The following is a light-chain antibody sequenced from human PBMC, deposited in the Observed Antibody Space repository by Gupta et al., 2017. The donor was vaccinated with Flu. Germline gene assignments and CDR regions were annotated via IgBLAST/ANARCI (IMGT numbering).Light chain of an antibody. CDR3: QSYASIPRDVV. CDR2: EDN. J-gene: IGLJ2*01. CDR1: SGSIASTY. V-gene: IGLV6-57*01. Sequence: NFMLPQPHSVSDSPGKTVTIPCTRTSGSIASTYVQWYQQRPRSSPTTVIFEDNRRLSGVADRFSCSIDSSSTSASLTISGLNAEEEADYYCQSYASIPRDVVFGGGTRLTVL.